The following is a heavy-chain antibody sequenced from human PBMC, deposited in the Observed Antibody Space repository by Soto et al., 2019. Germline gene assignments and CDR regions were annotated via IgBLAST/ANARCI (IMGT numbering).Heavy chain of an antibody. D-gene: IGHD3-9*01. V-gene: IGHV4-39*01. CDR3: ARGFDWFYFDY. CDR2: FHHSVLT. Sequence: PSETLSCAWTFSTYSVNSTSYDWGWIRKPPGNGRHCPRRFHHSVLTYYNPCLKRRVTICAPTSKNQFSLLLSSVTAAATSVYFCARGFDWFYFDYWGRRALGIVSS. J-gene: IGHJ4*02. CDR1: TYSVNSTSYD.